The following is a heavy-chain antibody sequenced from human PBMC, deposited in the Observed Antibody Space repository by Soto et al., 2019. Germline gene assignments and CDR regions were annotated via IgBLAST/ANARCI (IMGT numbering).Heavy chain of an antibody. CDR3: AKMERTVVVVAAFHS. Sequence: PGGSLRLSCAASGFTFSSYAMSWVRQAPGKGLEWVTIISGSGGSIYYADSVKGRFTISRDNSKNRLTLQMNSLRAEDTAIYYCAKMERTVVVVAAFHSWGQGTLVTVSS. CDR2: ISGSGGSI. V-gene: IGHV3-23*01. J-gene: IGHJ5*01. D-gene: IGHD2-15*01. CDR1: GFTFSSYA.